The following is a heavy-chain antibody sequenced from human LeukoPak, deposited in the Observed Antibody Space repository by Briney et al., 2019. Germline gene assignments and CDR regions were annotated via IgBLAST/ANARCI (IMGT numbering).Heavy chain of an antibody. V-gene: IGHV4-61*02. Sequence: SETLSLTCTVSGDSITSGNHYWSWIRQPAGKGLGWIGRVYTSGSTNYNPSLKSRVTISIDTSNNQFSLKLSSVTAADTAVYYCARAPEEDFWSGYYPNWFDPWGQGTLVTVSS. CDR1: GDSITSGNHY. J-gene: IGHJ5*02. D-gene: IGHD3-3*01. CDR3: ARAPEEDFWSGYYPNWFDP. CDR2: VYTSGST.